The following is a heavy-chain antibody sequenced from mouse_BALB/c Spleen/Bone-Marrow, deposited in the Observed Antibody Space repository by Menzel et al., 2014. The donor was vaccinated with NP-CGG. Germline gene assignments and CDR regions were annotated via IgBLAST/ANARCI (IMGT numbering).Heavy chain of an antibody. CDR3: ARRYYGPYVMDN. CDR1: GYTFTEYT. CDR2: INPNNGGT. D-gene: IGHD1-2*01. Sequence: VQLKESGPELVKPGASVKISCKTSGYTFTEYTMHWVKQSQGKSLEWIGGINPNNGGTSYNQKFKGKATLTVDKSSSTAYMELRSLTSEDSAVYYCARRYYGPYVMDNWGQGTSVTVSS. J-gene: IGHJ4*01. V-gene: IGHV1-18*01.